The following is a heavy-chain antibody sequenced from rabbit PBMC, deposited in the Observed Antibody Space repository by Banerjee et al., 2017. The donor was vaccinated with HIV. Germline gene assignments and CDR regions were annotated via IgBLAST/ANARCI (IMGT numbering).Heavy chain of an antibody. Sequence: QSLEESGGDLVKPGASLTLTCTASGVSFSISSYMCWVRQAPGKGLEWIACIDAGSSGFTYFATWAKGRFTISKTSSTTVTLQMTSLTAADTATYFCARDLDDVIGWNFGWWGPGTLVTVS. CDR2: IDAGSSGFT. J-gene: IGHJ4*01. CDR3: ARDLDDVIGWNFGW. V-gene: IGHV1S40*01. CDR1: GVSFSISSY. D-gene: IGHD4-1*01.